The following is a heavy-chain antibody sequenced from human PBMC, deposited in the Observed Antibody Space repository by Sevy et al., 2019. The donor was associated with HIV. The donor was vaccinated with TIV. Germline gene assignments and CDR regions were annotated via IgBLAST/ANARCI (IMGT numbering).Heavy chain of an antibody. V-gene: IGHV4-61*01. D-gene: IGHD6-13*01. CDR3: ARGRRIAAAGIFDY. J-gene: IGHJ4*02. Sequence: SETLSLTCSVSGGSVSSGSYYWNWIRQSPGKGLEWMGDIYYSGSTKYSPSLKSRVTMSVDTSKNQFFLKLTSVTAADTAVYYCARGRRIAAAGIFDYWGQGTLVTVSS. CDR2: IYYSGST. CDR1: GGSVSSGSYY.